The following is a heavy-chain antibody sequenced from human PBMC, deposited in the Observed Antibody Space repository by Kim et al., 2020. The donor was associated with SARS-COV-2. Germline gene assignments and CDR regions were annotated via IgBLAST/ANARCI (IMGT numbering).Heavy chain of an antibody. CDR3: ARDSLGYCSSTSCYNDRSFDY. CDR2: IIPIFGTA. J-gene: IGHJ4*02. Sequence: SVKVSCKASGGTFSSYAISWVRQAPGQGLEWMGGIIPIFGTANYAQKFQGRVTITADESTSTAYMELSSLRSEDTAVYYCARDSLGYCSSTSCYNDRSFDYWGQGTLVTVSS. V-gene: IGHV1-69*13. D-gene: IGHD2-2*01. CDR1: GGTFSSYA.